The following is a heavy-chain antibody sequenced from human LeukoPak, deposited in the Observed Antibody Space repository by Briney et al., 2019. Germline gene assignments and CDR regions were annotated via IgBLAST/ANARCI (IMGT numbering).Heavy chain of an antibody. CDR3: AREDSGSSFDY. Sequence: PSETLSLTCTVSGGSISTYYWSWIRQPPGKGLEWIGYIHYSGSIKYNPSLKSRVTISLGTSKNQFSLRLRSVTAADTAVYYCAREDSGSSFDYWGQGTLVTVSS. CDR2: IHYSGSI. CDR1: GGSISTYY. D-gene: IGHD1-26*01. V-gene: IGHV4-59*01. J-gene: IGHJ4*02.